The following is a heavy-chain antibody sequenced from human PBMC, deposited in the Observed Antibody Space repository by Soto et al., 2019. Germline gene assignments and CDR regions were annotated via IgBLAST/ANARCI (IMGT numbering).Heavy chain of an antibody. V-gene: IGHV4-59*08. J-gene: IGHJ6*03. CDR2: IYYSGST. CDR1: GGSISSYY. CDR3: ARHESTYYYYYMDV. Sequence: SETLSLTCTVSGGSISSYYWSWIRQPPGKGLEWIGYIYYSGSTNYNPSLKSRVTISVDTSKNQFSLKLSSVTAADTAVYYCARHESTYYYYYMDVWGKGTTVTVSS.